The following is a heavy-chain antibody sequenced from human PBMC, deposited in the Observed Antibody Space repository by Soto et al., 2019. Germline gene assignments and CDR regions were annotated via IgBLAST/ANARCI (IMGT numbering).Heavy chain of an antibody. J-gene: IGHJ4*02. CDR3: ASQGYCSTTACYAVDY. CDR1: GYTFTSYW. V-gene: IGHV5-51*01. D-gene: IGHD2-2*01. CDR2: IYPGDSNT. Sequence: PGESLKISCKGSGYTFTSYWIGWVRQRPGKGLEWMRIIYPGDSNTRYSPSFQGQVTISADKSISTAYLQWSSLKATDTAMYFCASQGYCSTTACYAVDYWGQGTLVTVSS.